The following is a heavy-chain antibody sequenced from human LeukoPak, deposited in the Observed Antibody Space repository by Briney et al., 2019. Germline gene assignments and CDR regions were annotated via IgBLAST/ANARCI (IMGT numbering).Heavy chain of an antibody. V-gene: IGHV4-34*01. D-gene: IGHD6-6*01. Sequence: SEPLSLTCAVYGGSFSGYYWSWIRQPPGKGLEWIGEINHSGSTNYNPSLKSRVTISVDTSKNQFSLKVSSVTAADMAVYYCARTYSSSSYVDYWGQGTLVTVSS. CDR1: GGSFSGYY. CDR2: INHSGST. CDR3: ARTYSSSSYVDY. J-gene: IGHJ4*02.